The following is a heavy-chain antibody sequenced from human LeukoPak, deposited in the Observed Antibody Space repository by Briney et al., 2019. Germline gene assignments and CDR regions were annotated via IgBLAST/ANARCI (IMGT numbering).Heavy chain of an antibody. CDR3: ARTIGWFDP. J-gene: IGHJ5*02. Sequence: SETLSLTCTVSGGSIRSSYYYWGWIRQPPGKGLEWIGYIYYSGSTYYNPSLKSRVTISVDTSKNQFSLKLSSVTAADTAVYYCARTIGWFDPWGQGTLVTVSS. D-gene: IGHD3-10*01. CDR2: IYYSGST. V-gene: IGHV4-30-4*08. CDR1: GGSIRSSYYY.